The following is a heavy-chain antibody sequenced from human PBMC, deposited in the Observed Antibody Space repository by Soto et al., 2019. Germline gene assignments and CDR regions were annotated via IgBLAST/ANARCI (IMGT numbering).Heavy chain of an antibody. Sequence: ASVKVSCKASGYTFTSYGISWVRQAPGQGLEWMGWISAYNGNTNYAQKLQGRVTMTTDTSTSTAYMELRSLRSDDTAVYYCARRNYSSSSYYYYYMDVWGKGTTVTVSS. CDR1: GYTFTSYG. D-gene: IGHD6-6*01. J-gene: IGHJ6*03. V-gene: IGHV1-18*01. CDR2: ISAYNGNT. CDR3: ARRNYSSSSYYYYYMDV.